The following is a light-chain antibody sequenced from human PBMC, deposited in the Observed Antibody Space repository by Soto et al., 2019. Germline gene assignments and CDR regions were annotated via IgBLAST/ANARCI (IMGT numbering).Light chain of an antibody. CDR1: RTVDGNY. Sequence: EVVLTQSPGTLSLSPGERATLSCRASRTVDGNYLAWYHQKPGQAPRLIIHSASTRAPGIPDRFSASGAGTDFTLTISILEPEDSAVYYCQQYSASPRTFGPGTKVEIK. J-gene: IGKJ1*01. V-gene: IGKV3-20*01. CDR2: SAS. CDR3: QQYSASPRT.